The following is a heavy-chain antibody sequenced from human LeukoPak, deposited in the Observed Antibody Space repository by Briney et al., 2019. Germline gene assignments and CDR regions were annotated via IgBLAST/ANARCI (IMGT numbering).Heavy chain of an antibody. V-gene: IGHV6-1*01. D-gene: IGHD3-22*01. CDR1: GDIVASNSAA. Sequence: SQTLSLTCAISGDIVASNSAAWNWIRQSPMRGLEGLGRTYYRSKWYTDYALSVKSRMTIKPDTAKNHFSLQLNSVTPEDTAVYYCSRDYYGTSGYYEDAFHIWGQGTMVTVSS. CDR3: SRDYYGTSGYYEDAFHI. J-gene: IGHJ3*02. CDR2: TYYRSKWYT.